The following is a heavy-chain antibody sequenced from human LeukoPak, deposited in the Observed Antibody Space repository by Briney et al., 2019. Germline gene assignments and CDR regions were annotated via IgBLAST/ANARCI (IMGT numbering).Heavy chain of an antibody. CDR2: LSTYNGHT. D-gene: IGHD3-10*01. Sequence: ASVKVSCKASGYTFTSYGISWVRQAPGQGLEWMGWLSTYNGHTDSAQEFQGRVTMTSDTSTSTAYMELRSLRSDDTAVYYCARGYYSSFDYWGQGTLVTVSS. CDR1: GYTFTSYG. V-gene: IGHV1-18*01. J-gene: IGHJ4*02. CDR3: ARGYYSSFDY.